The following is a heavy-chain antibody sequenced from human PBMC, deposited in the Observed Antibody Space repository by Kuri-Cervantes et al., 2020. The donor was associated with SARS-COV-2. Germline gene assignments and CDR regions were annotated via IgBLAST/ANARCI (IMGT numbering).Heavy chain of an antibody. J-gene: IGHJ6*02. CDR2: INHSGST. V-gene: IGHV4-39*07. D-gene: IGHD6-6*01. CDR3: TRSQYSTSRFFYYSLDV. CDR1: GGSIISSSYY. Sequence: SETLSLTCTVSGGSIISSSYYWSWIRQPPGKGLEWIGEINHSGSTNYNPSLKSRVTISVDTSKNQFSLRLTSLTAADTAVYYCTRSQYSTSRFFYYSLDVWGQGTKVTVSS.